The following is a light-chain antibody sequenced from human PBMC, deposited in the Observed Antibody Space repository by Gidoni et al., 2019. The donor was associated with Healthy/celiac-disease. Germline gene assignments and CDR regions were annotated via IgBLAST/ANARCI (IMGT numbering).Light chain of an antibody. J-gene: IGKJ1*01. V-gene: IGKV1-39*01. Sequence: DIQMTQSPSSLSASVGDRVTITCRASQCISSDLNWYQQKPGKAPKRLIYAASSLQSGVPSRFSGSGSGTDFTLTISSLQPEDFATYYCQQSYSTPGTFGQGTKVEIK. CDR3: QQSYSTPGT. CDR2: AAS. CDR1: QCISSD.